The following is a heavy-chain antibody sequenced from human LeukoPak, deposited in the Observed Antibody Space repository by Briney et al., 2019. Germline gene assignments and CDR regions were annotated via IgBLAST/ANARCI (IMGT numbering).Heavy chain of an antibody. CDR3: ARSRDTAMVTGQYFDY. Sequence: ASVKVSYKASRYTFTSYDINWVRQATGQRLEWMGWINPNSGGTNYAQKLQGRVTMTRDTSISTAYMELSRLRSDDTAVYYCARSRDTAMVTGQYFDYWGQGTLVTVSS. CDR1: RYTFTSYD. CDR2: INPNSGGT. J-gene: IGHJ4*02. D-gene: IGHD5-18*01. V-gene: IGHV1-2*02.